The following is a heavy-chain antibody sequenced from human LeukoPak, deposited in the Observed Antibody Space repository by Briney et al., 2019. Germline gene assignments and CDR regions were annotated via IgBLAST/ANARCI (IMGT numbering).Heavy chain of an antibody. D-gene: IGHD6-19*01. CDR3: ASRRAVAGRGDYFDY. J-gene: IGHJ4*02. Sequence: SETLSLTCAAYGGSFSGYYWSWIRQPPGQGREWIGEIILSGITNYNPSLKSRVTISVDTSKNQFSLKLSSVTAADTAVYYCASRRAVAGRGDYFDYWGQGTLVTVSS. V-gene: IGHV4-34*12. CDR1: GGSFSGYY. CDR2: IILSGIT.